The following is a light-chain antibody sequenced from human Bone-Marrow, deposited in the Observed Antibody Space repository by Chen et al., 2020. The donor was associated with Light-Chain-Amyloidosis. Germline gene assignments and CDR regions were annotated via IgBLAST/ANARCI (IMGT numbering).Light chain of an antibody. CDR2: DNN. CDR3: GAWDSSLSAGL. V-gene: IGLV1-51*01. J-gene: IGLJ2*01. CDR1: TSNIGNNY. Sequence: QSVLTQPPSASGAPGQRVTISCSGSTSNIGNNYVYWYQQPPGTAPKLLIYDNNRRPSGIPDRSAASKAGTSATLGITGLQTEDEAEYYCGAWDSSLSAGLFGGGTKLTVL.